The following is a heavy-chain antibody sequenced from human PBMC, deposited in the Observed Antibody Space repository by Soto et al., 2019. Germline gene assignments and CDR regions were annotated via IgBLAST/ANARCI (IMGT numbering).Heavy chain of an antibody. CDR3: ARFGIDYYYYYGMDV. Sequence: SETLSLTCTVSGGSISSGDDYWSWIRQPPGKGLEWIGYIYYSGSTYYNPSLKSRVTISVDTSKNQFSLKLSSVTAADTAVYYCARFGIDYYYYYGMDVWGQGTTVTVSS. V-gene: IGHV4-30-4*01. CDR2: IYYSGST. CDR1: GGSISSGDDY. J-gene: IGHJ6*02. D-gene: IGHD1-20*01.